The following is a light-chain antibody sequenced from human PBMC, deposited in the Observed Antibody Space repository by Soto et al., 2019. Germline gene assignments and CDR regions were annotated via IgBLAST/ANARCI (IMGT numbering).Light chain of an antibody. J-gene: IGKJ5*01. V-gene: IGKV3-11*01. CDR2: DST. Sequence: VLTQSPATLSLSPGERATLSCRASQSIHTSLAWYQQKPGQPPRLVVYDSTLRANGVPDRFSGSRSGTEFTLTINNLEPEDFAVYYCQQRNVWPPITFGQGTRREIK. CDR1: QSIHTS. CDR3: QQRNVWPPIT.